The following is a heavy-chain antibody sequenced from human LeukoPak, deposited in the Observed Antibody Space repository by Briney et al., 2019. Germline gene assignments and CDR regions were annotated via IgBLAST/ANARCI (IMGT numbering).Heavy chain of an antibody. D-gene: IGHD4-11*01. V-gene: IGHV1-18*01. J-gene: IGHJ4*02. Sequence: VASVTVSCKASGYTFTSYGISWVRQAPGQGLEWMGWISAYNGNTNYAQKLQGRVTINTDTSTSTAYMELRSLRSDDTAVYYCARDRFDSNYPEPFDYWGQGTLVTVSS. CDR1: GYTFTSYG. CDR2: ISAYNGNT. CDR3: ARDRFDSNYPEPFDY.